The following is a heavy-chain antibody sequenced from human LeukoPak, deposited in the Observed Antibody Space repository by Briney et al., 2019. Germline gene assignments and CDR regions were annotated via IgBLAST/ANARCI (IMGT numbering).Heavy chain of an antibody. Sequence: PSETLSHTCTVSSGSISSNNYYWGWIRQPPGKGLEWIGSIYYTGSTFYNPSLKSRVTMSLDALKNQFTLKVTSVTATDTAVYYCARLVSYDVLTENFYKYHMDVWGKGTTVTVSS. CDR3: ARLVSYDVLTENFYKYHMDV. CDR2: IYYTGST. CDR1: SGSISSNNYY. D-gene: IGHD3-9*01. V-gene: IGHV4-39*01. J-gene: IGHJ6*03.